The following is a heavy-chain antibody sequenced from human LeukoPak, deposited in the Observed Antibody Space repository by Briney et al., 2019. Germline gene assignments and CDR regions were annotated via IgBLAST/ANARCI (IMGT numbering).Heavy chain of an antibody. Sequence: SETLSLTCTVSGGSISSGDYYWSWIRQPPGKGLEWIGYIYYSGSTYYNPSLKSRVTISVDTSKNQFSLKLSSVTAADTAVYYCARLDHAYYFDYWGQGTLVTVSS. CDR2: IYYSGST. V-gene: IGHV4-30-4*01. CDR3: ARLDHAYYFDY. CDR1: GGSISSGDYY. D-gene: IGHD3-16*01. J-gene: IGHJ4*02.